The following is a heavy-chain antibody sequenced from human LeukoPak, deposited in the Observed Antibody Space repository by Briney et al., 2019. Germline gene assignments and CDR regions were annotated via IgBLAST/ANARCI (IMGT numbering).Heavy chain of an antibody. CDR2: ISSSGSTI. Sequence: PGGSLRLSCAASGFTFSDYYMNWIRQPPGKGLEWISYISSSGSTIYYADSVKGRFTVSRDNTKNSLYLQMNSLRAEDTAVYYCARVLGFRDDRFDPWGQGTLVTVSS. V-gene: IGHV3-11*01. J-gene: IGHJ5*02. CDR1: GFTFSDYY. D-gene: IGHD3-9*01. CDR3: ARVLGFRDDRFDP.